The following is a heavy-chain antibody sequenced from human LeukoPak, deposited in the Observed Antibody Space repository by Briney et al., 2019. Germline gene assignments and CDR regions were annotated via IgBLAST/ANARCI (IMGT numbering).Heavy chain of an antibody. Sequence: SETLSLTCTVSGGSVSSGSYYWSWIRQPPGKGLEWIGYIYYSGSTNYNPSLKSRVTISVDTSKNQFSLKLSSVTAADTAVYYCASGPLLGAPAQPLDYWGQGTLVTVSS. CDR3: ASGPLLGAPAQPLDY. CDR1: GGSVSSGSYY. CDR2: IYYSGST. D-gene: IGHD1-26*01. V-gene: IGHV4-61*01. J-gene: IGHJ4*02.